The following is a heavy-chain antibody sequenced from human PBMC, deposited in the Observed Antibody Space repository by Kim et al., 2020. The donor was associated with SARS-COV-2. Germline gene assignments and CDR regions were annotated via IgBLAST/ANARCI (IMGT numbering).Heavy chain of an antibody. J-gene: IGHJ4*02. Sequence: GGSLRLSCAASGFIFSNSWMTWVRQAPGKGLEWVATISADGSQKYHVDSVKGRFTISRDNAENSLYLQMNSLRAEDTAIYYCTRSLEYWGQGTLVTGSP. CDR1: GFIFSNSW. CDR2: ISADGSQK. CDR3: TRSLEY. V-gene: IGHV3-7*01.